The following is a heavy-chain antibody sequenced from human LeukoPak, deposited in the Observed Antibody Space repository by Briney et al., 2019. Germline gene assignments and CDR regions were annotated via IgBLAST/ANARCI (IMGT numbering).Heavy chain of an antibody. CDR1: GYSISSGYY. Sequence: PSETLSLTCAVSGYSISSGYYWGWIRQPPGKGLEWIGSIYHSGSTYYNPSLKSRVTISVDTSKNQFSLKLSSVTAADTAVYYCARSRTGDQPIDAFDYWGQGTLVTVSS. CDR3: ARSRTGDQPIDAFDY. D-gene: IGHD2-2*01. CDR2: IYHSGST. J-gene: IGHJ4*02. V-gene: IGHV4-38-2*01.